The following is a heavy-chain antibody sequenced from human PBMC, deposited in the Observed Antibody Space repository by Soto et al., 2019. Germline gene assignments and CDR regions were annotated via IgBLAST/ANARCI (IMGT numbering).Heavy chain of an antibody. CDR2: INSDGSTV. CDR1: GFTLGSYW. D-gene: IGHD3-9*01. V-gene: IGHV3-74*03. Sequence: EVQLVESGGALIQAGGSLRLSCAASGFTLGSYWMHWVRQVPGKGLYWVSRINSDGSTVTYVDSVKGRFTLSRDNARNTLYLQMNSLREEDSAMYYCARESPYYAISTGYWHNAFDVWGQGRVVAVSS. J-gene: IGHJ3*01. CDR3: ARESPYYAISTGYWHNAFDV.